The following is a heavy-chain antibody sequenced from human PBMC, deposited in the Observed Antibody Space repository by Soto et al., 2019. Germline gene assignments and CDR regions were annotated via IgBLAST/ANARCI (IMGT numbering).Heavy chain of an antibody. Sequence: GSLRLSCEASGFIFSSHWMHWVRQSAEKGLVWVSRINSDGSSTAYADSVKGRFTISRDNAKNSLYLQMNSLRAEDTALYYCAKDVYGGGWYDAFDIWGQGTMVTVS. CDR1: GFIFSSHW. CDR3: AKDVYGGGWYDAFDI. J-gene: IGHJ3*02. CDR2: INSDGSST. D-gene: IGHD6-19*01. V-gene: IGHV3-74*01.